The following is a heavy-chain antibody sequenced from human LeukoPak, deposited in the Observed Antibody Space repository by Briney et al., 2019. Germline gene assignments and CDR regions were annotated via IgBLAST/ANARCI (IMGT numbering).Heavy chain of an antibody. Sequence: GGSLRLSCAASGFTLSRYNLHWVRQAPGKGLEWVAVISYDGNNKYYADSVKGRFTISRDNAKNSLYLQMNSLRAEDTAVYYCARDGGCSGGSCYPYYFDYWGQGTLVTVSS. V-gene: IGHV3-30-3*01. D-gene: IGHD2-15*01. CDR2: ISYDGNNK. J-gene: IGHJ4*02. CDR1: GFTLSRYN. CDR3: ARDGGCSGGSCYPYYFDY.